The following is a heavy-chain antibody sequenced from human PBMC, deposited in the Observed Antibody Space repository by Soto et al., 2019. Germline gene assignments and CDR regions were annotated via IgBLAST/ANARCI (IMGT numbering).Heavy chain of an antibody. CDR1: GYTFTSYY. D-gene: IGHD6-25*01. Sequence: ASVKVSCKASGYTFTSYYMHWVRQAPGQGLKWMGIINPSGGSTSYAQKFQGRVTMTRDTSTSTVYMELSSLRSEDTAVYYCARDLGSPEYFQHWGQGTLVTVSS. CDR3: ARDLGSPEYFQH. J-gene: IGHJ1*01. V-gene: IGHV1-46*01. CDR2: INPSGGST.